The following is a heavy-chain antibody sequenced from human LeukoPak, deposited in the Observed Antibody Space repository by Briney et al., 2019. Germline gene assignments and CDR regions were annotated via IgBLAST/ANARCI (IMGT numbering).Heavy chain of an antibody. CDR1: GGSFSGYY. V-gene: IGHV4-34*01. CDR3: ARLRSGMDV. J-gene: IGHJ6*02. CDR2: INHSGST. Sequence: SETLSLTCAVYGGSFSGYYWSWIRQPPGKGLEWIGEINHSGSTNYNPSLKSRVTISVDTSKNQFSLKLSSVTAADTAVYYCARLRSGMDVWGQGTMVTVSS.